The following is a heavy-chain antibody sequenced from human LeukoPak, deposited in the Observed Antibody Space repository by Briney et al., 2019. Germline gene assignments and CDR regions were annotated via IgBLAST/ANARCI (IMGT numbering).Heavy chain of an antibody. D-gene: IGHD2-15*01. Sequence: PSETLSLTCAVYGGSFSGYYWSWIRQPPGKGLEWIGEINHSGSTNYNPSLKSRVTISVDTSKNQFSLKLSSVTAADTAVYYCAKDLVGAAVPGYWGQGTLVTVSS. V-gene: IGHV4-34*01. J-gene: IGHJ4*02. CDR2: INHSGST. CDR1: GGSFSGYY. CDR3: AKDLVGAAVPGY.